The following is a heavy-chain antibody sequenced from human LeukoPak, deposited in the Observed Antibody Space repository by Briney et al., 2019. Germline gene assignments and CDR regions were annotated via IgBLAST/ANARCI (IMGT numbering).Heavy chain of an antibody. Sequence: GGSLRLSCTASGFTFSSYAMHWVRQAPGKGLEYVSAISSNGVSTYYANSVKGRFTISRDNSKDTLYLQMGSLRAEDMAVYYCARAYYDFWSGPFDPWGQGTLVTVSS. CDR3: ARAYYDFWSGPFDP. CDR1: GFTFSSYA. CDR2: ISSNGVST. D-gene: IGHD3-3*01. J-gene: IGHJ5*02. V-gene: IGHV3-64*01.